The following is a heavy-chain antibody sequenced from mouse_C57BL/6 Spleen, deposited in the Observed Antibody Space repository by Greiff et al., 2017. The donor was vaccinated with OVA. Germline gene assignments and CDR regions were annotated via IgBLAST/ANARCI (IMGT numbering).Heavy chain of an antibody. CDR3: ARNSLYDYDGYFDV. CDR2: IWSGGST. CDR1: GFSLTSYG. D-gene: IGHD2-4*01. V-gene: IGHV2-2*01. J-gene: IGHJ1*03. Sequence: VKLVESGPGLVQPSQSLSITCTVSGFSLTSYGVHWVRQSPGKGLEWLGVIWSGGSTDYNAAFISRLSISKDNSKSQVFFKMNSLQADDTAIYYCARNSLYDYDGYFDVWGTGTTVTVSS.